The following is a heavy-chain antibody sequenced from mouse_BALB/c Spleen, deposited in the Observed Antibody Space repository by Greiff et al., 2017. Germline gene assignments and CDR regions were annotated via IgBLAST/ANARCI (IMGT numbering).Heavy chain of an antibody. J-gene: IGHJ1*01. CDR2: ISDGGSYT. D-gene: IGHD1-1*01. CDR3: AREGRYCGRYFDV. V-gene: IGHV5-4*02. Sequence: EVMLVESGGGLVKPGGSLKLSCAASGFTFSDYYMYWVRQTPEKRLEWVATISDGGSYTYYPDSVKGRFTISRDNAKNNLYLQMSSLKSEDTAMYYCAREGRYCGRYFDVWGAGTTVTVSS. CDR1: GFTFSDYY.